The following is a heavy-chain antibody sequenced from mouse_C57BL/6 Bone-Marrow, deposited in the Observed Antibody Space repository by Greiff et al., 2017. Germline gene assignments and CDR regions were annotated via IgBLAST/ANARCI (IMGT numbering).Heavy chain of an antibody. CDR1: GFTFSSYG. CDR3: ARQGGYFDV. J-gene: IGHJ1*03. V-gene: IGHV5-6*01. Sequence: EVKLMESGGDLVKPGGSLKLSCAASGFTFSSYGMSWVRQTPDKRLEWVATFSSGGSYTYYPDSVKGRFTFSRDNAKNTLYLQMSSLKSEDTARYYCARQGGYFDVWGTGTTVTVSS. CDR2: FSSGGSYT.